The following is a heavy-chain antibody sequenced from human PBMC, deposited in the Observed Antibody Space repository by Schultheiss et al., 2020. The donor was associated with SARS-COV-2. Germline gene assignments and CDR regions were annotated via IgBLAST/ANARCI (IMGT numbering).Heavy chain of an antibody. V-gene: IGHV1-18*04. D-gene: IGHD4-17*01. CDR3: ARVADYGDYPYYFDY. J-gene: IGHJ4*02. Sequence: ASVKVSCKASGYTFTGYYMHWVRQAPGQGLEWMGWISAYNGNTNYAQKLQGRVTMTTDTSTSTAYMELRSLRSDDTAVYYCARVADYGDYPYYFDYWGQGTLVTVSS. CDR1: GYTFTGYY. CDR2: ISAYNGNT.